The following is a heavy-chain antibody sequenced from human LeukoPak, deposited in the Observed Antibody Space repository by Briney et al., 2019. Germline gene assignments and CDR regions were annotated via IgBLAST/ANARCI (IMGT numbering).Heavy chain of an antibody. CDR2: IIPIFGTA. J-gene: IGHJ4*02. D-gene: IGHD3-3*01. V-gene: IGHV1-69*05. CDR1: GGTFSSYS. CDR3: ARDLGDFWSGYYPY. Sequence: GASVKVSCKASGGTFSSYSISWVRQAPGQGLEWMGGIIPIFGTANYAQKFQGRVTITTDESTSTAYMELSSLRSEDTAVYYCARDLGDFWSGYYPYWGQGTLVTVSS.